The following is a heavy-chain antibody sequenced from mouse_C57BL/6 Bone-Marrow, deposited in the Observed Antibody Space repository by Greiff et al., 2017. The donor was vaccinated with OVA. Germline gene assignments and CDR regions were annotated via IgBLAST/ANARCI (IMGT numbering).Heavy chain of an antibody. CDR2: FYPGSGSI. Sequence: QVHVKQSGAELVKPGASVKLSCKASGYTFTEYTIHWVKQRSGQGLEWIGWFYPGSGSIKYNEKFKDKATLTADKSSSTVYMELSRLTSEDSAVYFCARHERNYDYDPYYFDYWGQGTTLTVSS. V-gene: IGHV1-62-2*01. D-gene: IGHD2-4*01. CDR3: ARHERNYDYDPYYFDY. J-gene: IGHJ2*01. CDR1: GYTFTEYT.